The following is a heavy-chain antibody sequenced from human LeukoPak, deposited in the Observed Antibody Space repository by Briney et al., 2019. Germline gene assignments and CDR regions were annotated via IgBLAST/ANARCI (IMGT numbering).Heavy chain of an antibody. CDR1: GFTFSSYG. V-gene: IGHV3-23*01. Sequence: TGGSLRLSCAASGFTFSSYGMSWVRQAPGKGLEWVSAISGSGGSTYYADSVKGRFTISRDNSKNTLYLQMNSLRAEDTAVYYCAKDKGRAYDSSGYCDYWGQGTLVTVSS. CDR3: AKDKGRAYDSSGYCDY. CDR2: ISGSGGST. J-gene: IGHJ4*02. D-gene: IGHD3-22*01.